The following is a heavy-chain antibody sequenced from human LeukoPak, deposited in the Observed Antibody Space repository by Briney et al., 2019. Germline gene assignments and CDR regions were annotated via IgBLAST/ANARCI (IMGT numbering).Heavy chain of an antibody. D-gene: IGHD3-22*01. Sequence: SETLSLTCTVSGGSISSSSYYWGWIRQPPGKGLEWIGSIYYSGSTYYNPSLKSRVTISVDTSKNQFSLKLSSVTAADTAVYYCARGPHYYDSSGPIGLTYYYYYGMDVWGQGTTVTVSS. CDR1: GGSISSSSYY. CDR3: ARGPHYYDSSGPIGLTYYYYYGMDV. CDR2: IYYSGST. J-gene: IGHJ6*02. V-gene: IGHV4-39*01.